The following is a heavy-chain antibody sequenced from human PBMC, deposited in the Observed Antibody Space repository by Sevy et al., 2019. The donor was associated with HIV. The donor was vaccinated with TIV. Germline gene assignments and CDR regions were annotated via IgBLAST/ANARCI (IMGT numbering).Heavy chain of an antibody. CDR3: AREVGRGQDY. Sequence: GGSLRISCAASGFSFRNYWMHWVRQAPGKGLVWVSRISFDGSTTTYADSVKGRFTISRDNAKNTLYLQMNSLRAEDTAVYYCAREVGRGQDYGGQGTLVTVSS. D-gene: IGHD1-26*01. J-gene: IGHJ4*02. CDR2: ISFDGSTT. V-gene: IGHV3-74*01. CDR1: GFSFRNYW.